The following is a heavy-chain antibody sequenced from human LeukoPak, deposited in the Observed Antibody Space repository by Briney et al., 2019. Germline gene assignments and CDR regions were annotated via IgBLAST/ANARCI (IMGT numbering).Heavy chain of an antibody. CDR3: ARDQEQDYFDY. V-gene: IGHV3-53*01. CDR1: GFTVSSNY. D-gene: IGHD1/OR15-1a*01. Sequence: GGSLRLSCAASGFTVSSNYMSWVRQAPGKGLEWVSVIYSGGSTYYADSVKGRFTISRDNSKNTLYLQMNSLRVEDTAVYYCARDQEQDYFDYWGQGTLVTVSS. CDR2: IYSGGST. J-gene: IGHJ4*02.